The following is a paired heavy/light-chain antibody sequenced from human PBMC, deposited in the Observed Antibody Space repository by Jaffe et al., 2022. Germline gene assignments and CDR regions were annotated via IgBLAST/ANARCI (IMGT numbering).Light chain of an antibody. CDR2: GAS. V-gene: IGKV3-15*01. Sequence: IVMTQSPVTLSVSPGERATLSCRASQSVSSNLAWFQQKPGQAPRLLIYGASTRATGIPARFSGSGSGTEFTLTINSLQSEDFGVYYCQQYNNWYTFGQGTKLEIK. J-gene: IGKJ2*01. CDR1: QSVSSN. CDR3: QQYNNWYT.
Heavy chain of an antibody. Sequence: EVQLVESGGDLVQPGGSLRLSCTASGFTFSFYEMNWVRQAPGKGLEWVSYISSTGTTVYYVDSVKGRFTISRDNAKNSLYLQLNSLRAEDTAVYYCARGRGDDGSSFSPYFYYYHMDVWGKGTTVTVSS. CDR3: ARGRGDDGSSFSPYFYYYHMDV. J-gene: IGHJ6*03. D-gene: IGHD3-22*01. V-gene: IGHV3-48*03. CDR1: GFTFSFYE. CDR2: ISSTGTTV.